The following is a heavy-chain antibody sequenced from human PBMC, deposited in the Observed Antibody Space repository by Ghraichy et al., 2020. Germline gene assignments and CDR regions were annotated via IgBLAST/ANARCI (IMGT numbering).Heavy chain of an antibody. V-gene: IGHV3-33*01. CDR1: GFTFSSYG. J-gene: IGHJ5*02. D-gene: IGHD3-10*01. Sequence: GGSLRLSCAASGFTFSSYGMHWVRQAPGKGLEWVAVIWYDGSNKYYADSVKGRFTISRDNSKNTLYLQMNSLRAEDTAVYYCARDLITMVRGVTPNWFDPWGQGTLVTVSS. CDR3: ARDLITMVRGVTPNWFDP. CDR2: IWYDGSNK.